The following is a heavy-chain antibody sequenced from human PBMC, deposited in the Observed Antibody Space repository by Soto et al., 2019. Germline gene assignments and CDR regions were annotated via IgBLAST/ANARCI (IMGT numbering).Heavy chain of an antibody. CDR1: GGSISSGGYY. J-gene: IGHJ4*02. CDR3: ARDRGSIRGGYCSGGSCYAYFDY. CDR2: IYYSGST. D-gene: IGHD2-15*01. V-gene: IGHV4-31*03. Sequence: KTSETLSLTCTVSGGSISSGGYYWSWIRQHPGKGLEWIGYIYYSGSTYYNPSLKSRVTISVDTSKNQFSLKLSSVTAADTAVYYCARDRGSIRGGYCSGGSCYAYFDYRGQGTLVTVSS.